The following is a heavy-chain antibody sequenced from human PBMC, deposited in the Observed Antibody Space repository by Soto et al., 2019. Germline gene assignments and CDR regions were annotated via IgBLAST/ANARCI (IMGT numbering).Heavy chain of an antibody. CDR1: RGSISTGDYY. J-gene: IGHJ5*02. V-gene: IGHV4-30-4*01. Sequence: SETLSLTCTVSRGSISTGDYYWSWIRQAPGKGLDWIGYIHYSGSTHYNPSLKSRITISKDTSKNQFPLNLSSVTAADTAVYYCARAYRGYYYRWGQGSLVTVSS. CDR3: ARAYRGYYYR. D-gene: IGHD3-22*01. CDR2: IHYSGST.